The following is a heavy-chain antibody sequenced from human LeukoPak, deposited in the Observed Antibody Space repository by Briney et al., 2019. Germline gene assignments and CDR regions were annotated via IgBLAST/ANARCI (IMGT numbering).Heavy chain of an antibody. CDR2: INSDGST. CDR1: SGSISSNY. Sequence: PSETLSLTCTVSSGSISSNYMTWVRQAPGKGLEWVSVINSDGSTYYADSVRGRFTISRDNSKNTLYLQMNSLRGDDTAVYYCARDWLTGYIYGPFDYWGQGTLVTVSS. CDR3: ARDWLTGYIYGPFDY. D-gene: IGHD5-18*01. V-gene: IGHV3-53*05. J-gene: IGHJ4*02.